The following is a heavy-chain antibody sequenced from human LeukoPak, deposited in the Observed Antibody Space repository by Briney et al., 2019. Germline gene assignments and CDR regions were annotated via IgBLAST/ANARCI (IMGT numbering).Heavy chain of an antibody. D-gene: IGHD1-26*01. Sequence: GGSLRLSCAASGFTFDDYAMHWVRQAPGKGLEWVSGISWNSGSIGYADSVKGRFTISRDNAKNSLYLQMNSLRAEDTALYYCAKDYMVRWELISWFDPWGQGTLVTVSS. CDR2: ISWNSGSI. CDR3: AKDYMVRWELISWFDP. V-gene: IGHV3-9*01. CDR1: GFTFDDYA. J-gene: IGHJ5*02.